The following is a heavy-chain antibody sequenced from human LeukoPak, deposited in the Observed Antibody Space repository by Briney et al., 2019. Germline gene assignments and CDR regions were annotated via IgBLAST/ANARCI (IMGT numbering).Heavy chain of an antibody. J-gene: IGHJ4*02. V-gene: IGHV3-21*01. D-gene: IGHD4-17*01. CDR2: IPSSSSYI. Sequence: GGSLRLSCAASGFTFSSYSMNWVRQAPGKGLEWVSSIPSSSSYIYYADSVKGRFTISRDNGKKLVHLQLNSLRAEDTAVYFCARIPHPDYADAQWGQGTLVIVSS. CDR3: ARIPHPDYADAQ. CDR1: GFTFSSYS.